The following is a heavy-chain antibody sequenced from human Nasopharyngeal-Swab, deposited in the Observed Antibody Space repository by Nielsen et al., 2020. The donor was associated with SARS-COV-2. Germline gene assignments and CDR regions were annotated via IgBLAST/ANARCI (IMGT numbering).Heavy chain of an antibody. CDR3: ARESREVVPAANWFDP. CDR1: GYTFTGYY. J-gene: IGHJ5*02. Sequence: ASVKVSCKASGYTFTGYYMHWVRQAPGQGLEWMGWINPNSGGTNYAQKFQGRVTMTRDTSISTAYMELSRLRSDDTAVYYCARESREVVPAANWFDPWGQGTLVTVSS. V-gene: IGHV1-2*02. CDR2: INPNSGGT. D-gene: IGHD2-2*01.